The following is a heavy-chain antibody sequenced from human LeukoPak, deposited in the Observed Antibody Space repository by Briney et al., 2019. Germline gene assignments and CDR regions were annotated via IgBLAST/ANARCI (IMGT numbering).Heavy chain of an antibody. CDR2: IYYSGST. CDR1: GGSISSGGYY. V-gene: IGHV4-30-4*01. D-gene: IGHD3-10*01. CDR3: ARDLVGFGHFDY. Sequence: PSQTLSLTCTASGGSISSGGYYWSWIRQPPGKGLEWIGYIYYSGSTYYNPSLKSRVTISVDTSKNQFSLKLSSVTAADTAVYYCARDLVGFGHFDYWGQGTLVTVSS. J-gene: IGHJ4*02.